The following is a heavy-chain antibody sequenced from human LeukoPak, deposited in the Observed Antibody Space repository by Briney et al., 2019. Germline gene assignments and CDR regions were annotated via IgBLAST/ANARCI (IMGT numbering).Heavy chain of an antibody. Sequence: ASVTVSCKASGYTFTSYDFNWLRQATGQGPEWMGWMNPNSGATGYAQKFQGRVTMTRSASINTAYMELTNLRSEDTAVYYCARAPRSWGFYYWGQGTLVTVSS. J-gene: IGHJ4*02. CDR2: MNPNSGAT. D-gene: IGHD7-27*01. CDR3: ARAPRSWGFYY. V-gene: IGHV1-8*01. CDR1: GYTFTSYD.